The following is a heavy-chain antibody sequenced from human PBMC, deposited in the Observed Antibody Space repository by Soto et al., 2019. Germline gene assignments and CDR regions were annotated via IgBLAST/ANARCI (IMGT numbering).Heavy chain of an antibody. CDR2: IIPIFGTA. D-gene: IGHD5-18*01. Sequence: SVKVSCKASGGTFSTYAISWVRQAPGQGLEWVGGIIPIFGTANYAQKFQGRVTITADESTSTAYMELSSLRSEDTAVYYCARAAYSYGTAYLSYYYGMGVWGRGTTVTVSS. CDR1: GGTFSTYA. V-gene: IGHV1-69*13. CDR3: ARAAYSYGTAYLSYYYGMGV. J-gene: IGHJ6*02.